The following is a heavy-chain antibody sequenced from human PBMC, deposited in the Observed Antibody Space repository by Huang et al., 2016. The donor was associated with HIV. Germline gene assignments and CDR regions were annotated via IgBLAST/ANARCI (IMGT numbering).Heavy chain of an antibody. CDR1: GFMFSTFG. V-gene: IGHV3-30*18. J-gene: IGHJ4*02. Sequence: QVHLEESGGGVVQPGRPLRLSCTASGFMFSTFGIVWVRQAPGKRLEWGAGRSNDGSRKYDVDSVKGRFTISRDNSKNIVYLQMNSLRPEDTAVYYCAKPSGDYEFFDFWGQGTVVTVSS. CDR3: AKPSGDYEFFDF. CDR2: RSNDGSRK. D-gene: IGHD4-17*01.